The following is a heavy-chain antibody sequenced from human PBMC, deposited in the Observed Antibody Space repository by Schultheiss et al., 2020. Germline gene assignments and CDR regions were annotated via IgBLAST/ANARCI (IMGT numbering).Heavy chain of an antibody. CDR3: ARGEGSGGNDGERYFDY. Sequence: GGSLRLSCAASGFTVSSNEMSWVRQAPGKGLEYVSAISNGGSTYYADSVKGRFTISRAYAKNMLYLQMNSLRAEDTAVYYCARGEGSGGNDGERYFDYWGQGTLVTVSS. J-gene: IGHJ4*02. D-gene: IGHD5-12*01. CDR1: GFTVSSNE. V-gene: IGHV3-64*04. CDR2: ISNGGST.